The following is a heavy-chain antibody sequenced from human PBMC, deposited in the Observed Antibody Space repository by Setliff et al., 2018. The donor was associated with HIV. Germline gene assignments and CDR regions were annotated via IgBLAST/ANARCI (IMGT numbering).Heavy chain of an antibody. CDR2: IHPSAGTT. Sequence: ASVKVSCKASGYSFTGYYIHWLRQVPGQGLEWMGIIHPSAGTTTYAQKFQGRVTMTRDASARTLYMELNSLRSEDTAVYYCAKFIVPHRFTGGPLDYWGQGTLVTVSS. V-gene: IGHV1-46*01. CDR3: AKFIVPHRFTGGPLDY. CDR1: GYSFTGYY. D-gene: IGHD2-15*01. J-gene: IGHJ4*02.